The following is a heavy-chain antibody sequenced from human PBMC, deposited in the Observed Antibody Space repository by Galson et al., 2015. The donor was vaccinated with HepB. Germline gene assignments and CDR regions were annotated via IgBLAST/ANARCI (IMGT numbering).Heavy chain of an antibody. V-gene: IGHV3-49*03. D-gene: IGHD4-23*01. CDR2: IRSKAYGGTT. Sequence: SLRLSCAASGFTFGDYAMSWFRQAPGKGLEWVGFIRSKAYGGTTEYAASVKGRFTISRDDSKSIAYLQMNSLKAEDTAVYYCTREGYDYGGNQFDYWGQGTLVTVSS. CDR3: TREGYDYGGNQFDY. J-gene: IGHJ4*02. CDR1: GFTFGDYA.